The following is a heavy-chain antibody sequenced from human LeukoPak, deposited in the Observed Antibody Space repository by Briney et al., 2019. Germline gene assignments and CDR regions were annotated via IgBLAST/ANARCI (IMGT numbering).Heavy chain of an antibody. CDR3: ATDHPVTMIVAHAFDI. CDR1: EFTFSTYV. J-gene: IGHJ3*02. CDR2: IAGDSGST. Sequence: GGSLRLSCAASEFTFSTYVMSWVRQAPGRGLEWVSAIAGDSGSTYHADSVKGRFTISRDNSKNTLYLQMNSLRAEDTAVYYCATDHPVTMIVAHAFDIWGQGTMVTASS. D-gene: IGHD3-22*01. V-gene: IGHV3-23*01.